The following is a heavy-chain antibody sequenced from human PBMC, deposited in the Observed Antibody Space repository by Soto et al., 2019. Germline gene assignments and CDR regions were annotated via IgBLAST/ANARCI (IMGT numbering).Heavy chain of an antibody. V-gene: IGHV4-4*07. Sequence: PSETLSLTCTVPGGSISSYYWSWIRQPAGKGLEWIGRIYTSGSTNYNPSLKSRVTMSVDTSKNQFSLKLSSVTAADTAVYYCASYRSGARPGWYFQHWGQGTLVTVSS. CDR2: IYTSGST. D-gene: IGHD2-15*01. CDR3: ASYRSGARPGWYFQH. CDR1: GGSISSYY. J-gene: IGHJ1*01.